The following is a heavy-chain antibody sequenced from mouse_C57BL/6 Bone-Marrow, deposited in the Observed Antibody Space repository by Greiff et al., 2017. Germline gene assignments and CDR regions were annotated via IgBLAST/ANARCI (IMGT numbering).Heavy chain of an antibody. CDR3: ARIYYYGSGYAMDY. V-gene: IGHV1-4*01. D-gene: IGHD1-1*01. Sequence: VQLQQSGAELARPGASVKMSCKASGYTFTSYTMHWVKQRPGQGLEWIGYINPSSGYTKYNQKFKDKATLTADKSSSTAYMQLSSLTSEDSAVYYCARIYYYGSGYAMDYWGQGTSVTVSS. CDR2: INPSSGYT. CDR1: GYTFTSYT. J-gene: IGHJ4*01.